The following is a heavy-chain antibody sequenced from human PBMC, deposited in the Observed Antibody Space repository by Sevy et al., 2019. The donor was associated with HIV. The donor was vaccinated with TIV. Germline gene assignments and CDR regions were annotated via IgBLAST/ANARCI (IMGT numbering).Heavy chain of an antibody. V-gene: IGHV1-24*01. J-gene: IGHJ4*02. CDR2: FDPEDGKT. D-gene: IGHD3-22*01. CDR1: GSTLTKLS. CDR3: ATTKDYYDSSGSPFDY. Sequence: ASVKVSCKVSGSTLTKLSMHWVRQAPGKGLEWMASFDPEDGKTVYAQKFQGRVTMTEDTSTDTAYMALSSLRFEDTAVYYCATTKDYYDSSGSPFDYWGQGTLVTVSS.